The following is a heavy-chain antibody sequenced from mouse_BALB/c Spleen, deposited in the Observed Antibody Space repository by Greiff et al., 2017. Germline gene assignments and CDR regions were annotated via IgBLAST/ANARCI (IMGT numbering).Heavy chain of an antibody. CDR2: ISYDGSN. V-gene: IGHV3-6*02. Sequence: EVQLVESGPGLVKPSQSLSLTCSVTGYSITSGYYWNWIRQFPGNKLEWMGYISYDGSNNYNPSLKNRISITRDTSKNQFFLKLNSVTTEDTATYYCAREEIVSYYFDYWGQGTTLTVSS. J-gene: IGHJ2*01. CDR1: GYSITSGYY. D-gene: IGHD2-12*01. CDR3: AREEIVSYYFDY.